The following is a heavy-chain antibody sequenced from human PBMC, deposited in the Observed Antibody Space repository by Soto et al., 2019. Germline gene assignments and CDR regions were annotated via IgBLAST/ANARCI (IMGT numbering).Heavy chain of an antibody. Sequence: QVQLVQSGAEVNKPGSSMKISCKASGGLFSSYAISWVRQAPGQGLEWMGGIIPVFGTTNYAQKFQDRVTITADESTNTAYMDLSSLRSEDTAIYYCAMGGSPYVWFNEFWGQGTLVTVSS. CDR1: GGLFSSYA. J-gene: IGHJ4*02. CDR2: IIPVFGTT. CDR3: AMGGSPYVWFNEF. V-gene: IGHV1-69*01. D-gene: IGHD3-16*01.